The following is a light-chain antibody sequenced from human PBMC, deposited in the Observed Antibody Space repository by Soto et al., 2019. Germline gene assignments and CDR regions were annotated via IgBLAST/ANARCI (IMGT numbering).Light chain of an antibody. CDR1: RSVLYKSNNKNH. Sequence: QSPDSLAVSLGERATMNCKCSRSVLYKSNNKNHLAWYQQKPGQPPQLIIYWASTRESGVPERFSGSGSGTDFTLTISSLEAEDVAFYWCQQYFDVPFTFGGGTKVDIK. V-gene: IGKV4-1*01. CDR2: WAS. J-gene: IGKJ4*01. CDR3: QQYFDVPFT.